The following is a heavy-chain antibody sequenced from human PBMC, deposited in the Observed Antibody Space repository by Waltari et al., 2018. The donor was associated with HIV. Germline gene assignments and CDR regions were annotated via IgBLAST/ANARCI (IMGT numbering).Heavy chain of an antibody. D-gene: IGHD3-16*01. CDR3: AGDFRGWGGLRGADY. V-gene: IGHV3-7*01. J-gene: IGHJ4*02. CDR2: IRQDGSGK. CDR1: GFTFSSYW. Sequence: EVQLVESGGGLVQPGGSLRLSCAASGFTFSSYWMSWVRHAPGKGLEWVANIRQDGSGKYYVDSWKGRLPNSRTNAKNPRYLQRNGLRAGETAVYFGAGDFRGWGGLRGADYWGQETLVTVSP.